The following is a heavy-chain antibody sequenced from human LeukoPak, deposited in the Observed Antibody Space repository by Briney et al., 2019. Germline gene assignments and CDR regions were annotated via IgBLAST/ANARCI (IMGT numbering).Heavy chain of an antibody. V-gene: IGHV3-21*01. CDR3: AKGASDIVVVTSIYYFDY. D-gene: IGHD2-2*01. Sequence: GGSLRLSCAASGFTFSSYSMNWVRQAPGKGLEWVSAISSSSSYIYYADSVKGRFTISRDNAKNSLYLQMNSLRAEDTAVYYCAKGASDIVVVTSIYYFDYWGQGTLVTVSS. CDR1: GFTFSSYS. J-gene: IGHJ4*02. CDR2: ISSSSSYI.